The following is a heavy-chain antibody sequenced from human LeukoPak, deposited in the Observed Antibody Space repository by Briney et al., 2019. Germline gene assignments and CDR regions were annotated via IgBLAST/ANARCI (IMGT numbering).Heavy chain of an antibody. D-gene: IGHD1-26*01. CDR3: ARGRPLVVGATYFDY. V-gene: IGHV3-74*01. Sequence: GGSLRLSCVASGFTFSSYWMHWVRQDPRKGLVWVSRISGDGRNINYADSVRGRFTISRDNAKNTLYLQMNSLRAEDTAVYYCARGRPLVVGATYFDYWGQGTLVTVSS. J-gene: IGHJ4*02. CDR1: GFTFSSYW. CDR2: ISGDGRNI.